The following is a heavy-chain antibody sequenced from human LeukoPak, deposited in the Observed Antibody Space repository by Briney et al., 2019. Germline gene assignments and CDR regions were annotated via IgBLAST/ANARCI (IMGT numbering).Heavy chain of an antibody. CDR2: ISWNSGSI. CDR1: GFTFDDYA. V-gene: IGHV3-9*01. J-gene: IGHJ5*02. D-gene: IGHD3-10*01. Sequence: GGSLRLSCEASGFTFDDYAMHWVRQAPGKGLEWVSGISWNSGSIGYADSVKGRFTISRDNAKNSLYLQMNSLRAEDTAVYYCVREGYYGSGSYEEFGANWFDPWGQGTLVTVSS. CDR3: VREGYYGSGSYEEFGANWFDP.